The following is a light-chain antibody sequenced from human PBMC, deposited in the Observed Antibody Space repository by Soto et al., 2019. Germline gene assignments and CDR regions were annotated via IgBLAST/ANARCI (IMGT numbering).Light chain of an antibody. CDR2: DVS. Sequence: QSALTQPRSVSESPGQSVTISCTGTNSDVGGYNFVSWYQQHPGKAPKLMIYDVSKRPSGVPDRFSGSKSGNTASLTISGLQAEDEADYYCCSYEGRYTHYGFGTGTKVTV. J-gene: IGLJ1*01. CDR1: NSDVGGYNF. CDR3: CSYEGRYTHYG. V-gene: IGLV2-11*01.